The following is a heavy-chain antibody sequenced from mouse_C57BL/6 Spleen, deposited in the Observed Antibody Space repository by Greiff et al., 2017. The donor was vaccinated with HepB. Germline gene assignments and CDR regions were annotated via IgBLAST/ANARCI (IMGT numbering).Heavy chain of an antibody. J-gene: IGHJ2*01. CDR1: GYAFSSSW. CDR2: IYPGDGDT. CDR3: ARAVVATQGYFDY. V-gene: IGHV1-82*01. Sequence: VQLQESGPELVKPGASVKISCKASGYAFSSSWMNWVKQRPGKGLEWIGRIYPGDGDTNYNGKFKGKATLTADKSSSTAYMQLSSLTSEDSAVYFCARAVVATQGYFDYWGQGTTLTVSS. D-gene: IGHD1-1*01.